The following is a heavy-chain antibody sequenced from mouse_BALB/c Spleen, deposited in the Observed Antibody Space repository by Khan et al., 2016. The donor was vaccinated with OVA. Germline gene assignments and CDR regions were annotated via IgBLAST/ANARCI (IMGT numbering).Heavy chain of an antibody. CDR2: INTYTGEP. J-gene: IGHJ1*01. CDR1: GYTFTNHG. V-gene: IGHV9-1*02. CDR3: ARGYWCFGV. Sequence: QLVQSGPEPKKPGETVKISCKASGYTFTNHGMNWVKQAPGKGLKWMGWINTYTGEPTYADDFKGRFAFSLDTSASTAYLQINNLTNEDMATYFCARGYWCFGVWGAGTTVTVSS.